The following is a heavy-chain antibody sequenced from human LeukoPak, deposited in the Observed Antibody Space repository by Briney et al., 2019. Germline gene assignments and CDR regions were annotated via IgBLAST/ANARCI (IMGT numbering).Heavy chain of an antibody. CDR3: ARGTDGRFDY. V-gene: IGHV3-7*01. D-gene: IGHD2-8*01. Sequence: GGSLRLFCPASGSTFSNSRIASLRQAPGKGLEWVANIKQDASTKHYADSLKGRFTISRDNPKNSMYLQMNSLRAYDTAVYYCARGTDGRFDYWGQGFLVTVAS. CDR1: GSTFSNSR. CDR2: IKQDASTK. J-gene: IGHJ4*02.